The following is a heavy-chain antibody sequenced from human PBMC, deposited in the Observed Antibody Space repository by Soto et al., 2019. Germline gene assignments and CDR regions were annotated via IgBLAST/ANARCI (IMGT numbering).Heavy chain of an antibody. J-gene: IGHJ4*02. D-gene: IGHD2-21*02. Sequence: GESLKISCKGSGYSFTNYWIVWVRQMPGKGLEWMGIIYPGASEATYSPSFQGQVTISLDKSINTAYLQWSSLKASDTAMYYCARHSRVTLIRSLDYWGQGTLVTVSS. CDR1: GYSFTNYW. CDR2: IYPGASEA. V-gene: IGHV5-51*01. CDR3: ARHSRVTLIRSLDY.